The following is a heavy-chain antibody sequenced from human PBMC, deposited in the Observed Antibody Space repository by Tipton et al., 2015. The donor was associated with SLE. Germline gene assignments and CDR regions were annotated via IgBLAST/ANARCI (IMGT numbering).Heavy chain of an antibody. J-gene: IGHJ3*02. CDR2: LSDDGTNF. CDR3: ARDRPTGDQGDWDAFDI. V-gene: IGHV3-30*04. D-gene: IGHD7-27*01. CDR1: GFTFSNYA. Sequence: RSLRLSCTASGFTFSNYAMHWVRQAPGKGLEWVAILSDDGTNFQDAESVKGRFTISRDNFRNTLFLETDSLRPEDSAIYYCARDRPTGDQGDWDAFDIWGQGTMVTVSS.